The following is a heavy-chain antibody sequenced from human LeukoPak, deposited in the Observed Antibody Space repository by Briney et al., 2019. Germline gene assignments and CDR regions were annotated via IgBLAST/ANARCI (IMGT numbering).Heavy chain of an antibody. D-gene: IGHD3-22*01. Sequence: SQTLSLTCTVSGGSISSGSYYWSWIRQPAGKGLEWIGRIYTSGSTNYNPSLKSRVTISVDTSKNQFSLKLSSVTAADTAVYYCARATYYYDSSGYYYAPADDYWGQGTLVTVSS. CDR3: ARATYYYDSSGYYYAPADDY. CDR2: IYTSGST. V-gene: IGHV4-61*02. J-gene: IGHJ4*02. CDR1: GGSISSGSYY.